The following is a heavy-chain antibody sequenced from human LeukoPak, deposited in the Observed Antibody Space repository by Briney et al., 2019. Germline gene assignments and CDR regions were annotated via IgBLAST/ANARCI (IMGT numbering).Heavy chain of an antibody. CDR2: INPSGGST. CDR1: GYTFTSYY. Sequence: ASVKVSCKASGYTFTSYYMHWVRQAPGQGLEWMGIINPSGGSTSYAQKFQGRVTMTRDTSTSTVYMELSSLRSEDTAVYYCAREGSHYYDSSSYRGYWFDPWGQGTLVTVSS. D-gene: IGHD3-22*01. J-gene: IGHJ5*02. V-gene: IGHV1-46*01. CDR3: AREGSHYYDSSSYRGYWFDP.